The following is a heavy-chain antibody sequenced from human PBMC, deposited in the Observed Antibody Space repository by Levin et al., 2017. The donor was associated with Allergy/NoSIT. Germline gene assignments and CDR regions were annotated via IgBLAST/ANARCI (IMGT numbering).Heavy chain of an antibody. CDR2: IRQDEGER. V-gene: IGHV3-7*01. CDR1: GFTLGNYW. J-gene: IGHJ4*02. D-gene: IGHD4-23*01. Sequence: GGSLRLSCAASGFTLGNYWMTWVRQAPGKGLEWVASIRQDEGERYYVDSVKGRFTISRDNAKNSLYLQMNDLRAEDTAVYYCARDPGGYDFWGQGTLVTASS. CDR3: ARDPGGYDF.